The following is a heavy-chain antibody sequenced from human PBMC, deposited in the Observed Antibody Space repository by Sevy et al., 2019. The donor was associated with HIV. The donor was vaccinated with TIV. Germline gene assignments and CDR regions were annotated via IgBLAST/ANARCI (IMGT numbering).Heavy chain of an antibody. Sequence: GGSLRLSCAASGFTFSSYWMSWVRQAPGKGLEWVANIKQDGSEKYYVDSVKGRFTISSDNAKNSLYLQMNSLRAEDTAVYYCARDVVVLSSSWYYFDYWGQGTLVTVSS. CDR1: GFTFSSYW. V-gene: IGHV3-7*01. J-gene: IGHJ4*02. CDR3: ARDVVVLSSSWYYFDY. D-gene: IGHD6-13*01. CDR2: IKQDGSEK.